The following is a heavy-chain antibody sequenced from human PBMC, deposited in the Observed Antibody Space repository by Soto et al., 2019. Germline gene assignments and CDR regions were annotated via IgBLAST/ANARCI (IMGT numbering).Heavy chain of an antibody. CDR2: ISSSSSYI. V-gene: IGHV3-21*01. D-gene: IGHD2-15*01. CDR1: GFTFSSYS. CDR3: ARVRYVVVVAATYPMDV. J-gene: IGHJ6*02. Sequence: EVQLVESGGGLVKPGGSLRLSCAASGFTFSSYSMNWVRQAPGKGLEWVSSISSSSSYIYYADSVKGRFTISRDNAKNSLYLQMNSLRAEDTAVYYCARVRYVVVVAATYPMDVWGQGTTVTVSS.